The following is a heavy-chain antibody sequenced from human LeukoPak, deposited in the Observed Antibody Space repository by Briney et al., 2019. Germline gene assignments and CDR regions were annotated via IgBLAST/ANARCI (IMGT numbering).Heavy chain of an antibody. CDR3: ANAASYSVDY. V-gene: IGHV4-39*01. CDR1: GGSVSISFYY. CDR2: MYFSGST. D-gene: IGHD1-26*01. Sequence: SETLSLTCTVSGGSVSISFYYWGWIRQPPGKGLEWIGSMYFSGSTHYNPSLKSRVTISVDTSKNQFSLKLTSVTAADTAVYYCANAASYSVDYWGQGTLVTVSS. J-gene: IGHJ4*02.